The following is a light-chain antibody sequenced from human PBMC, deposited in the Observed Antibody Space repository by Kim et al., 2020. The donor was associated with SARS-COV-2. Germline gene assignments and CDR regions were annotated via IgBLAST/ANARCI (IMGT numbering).Light chain of an antibody. Sequence: SVSPGERATLSCRASRSVSSKLACDQVKPGQAPRLVIYSASTRATGFPARFSGSGSGTDFTLTISSLQSEDFALYYCQQYYNWPYTFGQGTKLEI. CDR2: SAS. CDR1: RSVSSK. V-gene: IGKV3-15*01. J-gene: IGKJ2*01. CDR3: QQYYNWPYT.